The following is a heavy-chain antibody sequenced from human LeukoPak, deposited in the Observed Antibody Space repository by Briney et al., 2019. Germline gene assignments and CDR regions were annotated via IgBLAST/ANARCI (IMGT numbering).Heavy chain of an antibody. CDR1: GFTFSKYW. D-gene: IGHD6-13*01. J-gene: IGHJ4*02. Sequence: GGPLRLSCAASGFTFSKYWMSWVRQAPGKGLEWVANIKQDGSEKHYVDSVKGRFTISRDNAKNSLYLQMNSLRAEDTAVYYCAGHGGTGYSSSWYFCWGQGTLVTVSS. CDR2: IKQDGSEK. CDR3: AGHGGTGYSSSWYFC. V-gene: IGHV3-7*02.